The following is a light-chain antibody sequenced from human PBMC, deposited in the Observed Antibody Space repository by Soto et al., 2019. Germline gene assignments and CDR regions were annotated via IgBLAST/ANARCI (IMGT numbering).Light chain of an antibody. CDR1: QSISSY. CDR3: QQSYSTPWT. Sequence: DIQMTQSPSSLSASVGDRVTITCRASQSISSYLNWYQQKPGKAPKLLIYAASSLQSGVPSRFSGIASGTDFTLTISSLQPADFATYYCQQSYSTPWTFGQGNKVEIK. V-gene: IGKV1-39*01. J-gene: IGKJ1*01. CDR2: AAS.